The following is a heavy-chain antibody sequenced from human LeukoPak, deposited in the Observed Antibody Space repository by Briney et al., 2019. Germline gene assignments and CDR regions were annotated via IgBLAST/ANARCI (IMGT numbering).Heavy chain of an antibody. J-gene: IGHJ6*02. V-gene: IGHV3-30*18. CDR1: GFTFSSYG. D-gene: IGHD3-22*01. CDR2: ISYDGSNK. Sequence: GRSLRLSCAASGFTFSSYGMXWVXQAPXXXLXWVAVISYDGSNKYYADSVKGRFTISRDNSKNTLYLQMNSLRAEDTAVYYCAKDQGDSSGTYYYYYGMDVWGQGTTVTVSS. CDR3: AKDQGDSSGTYYYYYGMDV.